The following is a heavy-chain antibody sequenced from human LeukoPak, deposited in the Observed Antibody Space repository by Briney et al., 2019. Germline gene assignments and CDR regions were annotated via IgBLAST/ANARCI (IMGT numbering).Heavy chain of an antibody. CDR2: IYYSGST. Sequence: SETLSLTCTVSGGSIRSSSYYWGWIRQPPGKGLEWIGSIYYSGSTYYNPSLKSRVTISVDTSKNQFSLKLSSVTAADTAVYYCARGGGSTYGNWFDPWGQGTLVTVSS. CDR1: GGSIRSSSYY. CDR3: ARGGGSTYGNWFDP. D-gene: IGHD2-2*01. V-gene: IGHV4-39*07. J-gene: IGHJ5*02.